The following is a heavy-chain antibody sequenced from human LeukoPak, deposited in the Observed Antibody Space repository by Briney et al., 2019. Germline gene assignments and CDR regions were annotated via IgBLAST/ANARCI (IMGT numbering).Heavy chain of an antibody. CDR3: ARDPLYCSSTSCYPWGHYYMDV. Sequence: GGSLRLSCAASGFTFSSYSMYWVRQAPGSGVLWVSSISSSSSYIYYADSVKGRITIFRDNAKNSLYLQMNSLRAEDTAVYYCARDPLYCSSTSCYPWGHYYMDVWGKGTTVTVSS. CDR1: GFTFSSYS. V-gene: IGHV3-21*01. D-gene: IGHD2-2*01. J-gene: IGHJ6*03. CDR2: ISSSSSYI.